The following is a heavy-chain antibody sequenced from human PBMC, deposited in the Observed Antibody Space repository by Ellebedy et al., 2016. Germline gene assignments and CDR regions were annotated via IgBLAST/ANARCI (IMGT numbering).Heavy chain of an antibody. CDR2: IKQDGSEK. Sequence: GGSLRLSCAASGFTFSSYWMSWVRQAPGKGLEWVANIKQDGSEKYYVDSVKGRFTISRDNSKNTLYLQMGSLRAEDTAVYYCARDLHSGRFDYWGQGTLVTVSS. CDR3: ARDLHSGRFDY. V-gene: IGHV3-7*01. D-gene: IGHD2-15*01. J-gene: IGHJ4*02. CDR1: GFTFSSYW.